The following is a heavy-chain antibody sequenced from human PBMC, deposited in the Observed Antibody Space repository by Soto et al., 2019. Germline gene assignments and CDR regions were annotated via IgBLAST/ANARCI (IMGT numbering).Heavy chain of an antibody. J-gene: IGHJ4*02. CDR2: FDPEDGET. CDR1: GYTLTELS. CDR3: ATFDRNSLALRPLDY. D-gene: IGHD2-15*01. Sequence: GASVKVSCKVSGYTLTELSMHWVRQAPGKGLEWMGGFDPEDGETIYAQKFQGRVTMTEDTSTDTAYMELSSLRSEDTAVYYCATFDRNSLALRPLDYWGQGTLVTVSS. V-gene: IGHV1-24*01.